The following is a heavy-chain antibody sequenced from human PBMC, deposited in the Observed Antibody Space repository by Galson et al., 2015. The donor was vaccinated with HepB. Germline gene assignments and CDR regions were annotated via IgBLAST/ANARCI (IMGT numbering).Heavy chain of an antibody. J-gene: IGHJ4*02. CDR1: GFTFSSYA. D-gene: IGHD6-13*01. V-gene: IGHV3-30*04. Sequence: SLRLSCAASGFTFSSYAMHWVRQAPGKGLEWVAVISYDGSNKYYADSVKGRFTISRDNSKNTLYLQMNSLRAEDTAVYYCASSYSSSWYSILGSGGFDYWGQGTLVTVSS. CDR3: ASSYSSSWYSILGSGGFDY. CDR2: ISYDGSNK.